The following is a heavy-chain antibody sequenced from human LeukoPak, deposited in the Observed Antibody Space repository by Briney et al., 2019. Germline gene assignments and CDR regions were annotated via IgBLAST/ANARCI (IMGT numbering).Heavy chain of an antibody. Sequence: SVKVSCKASGGTFSSYAISWVRQAPGQGLEWMGRIIPILGIANYAQKFQGRVTITADKSTSTAYMELSSLRSEDTAVYYCARDRTDDIAAADIEYFQHWGQGTLVTVSS. V-gene: IGHV1-69*04. D-gene: IGHD6-13*01. CDR3: ARDRTDDIAAADIEYFQH. CDR1: GGTFSSYA. J-gene: IGHJ1*01. CDR2: IIPILGIA.